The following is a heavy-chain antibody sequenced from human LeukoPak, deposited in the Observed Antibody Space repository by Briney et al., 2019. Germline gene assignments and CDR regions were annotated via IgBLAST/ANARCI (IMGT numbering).Heavy chain of an antibody. D-gene: IGHD5-24*01. V-gene: IGHV4-59*01. CDR3: ARVGRRDGYSLALYYSDY. J-gene: IGHJ4*02. CDR2: IYYSGST. CDR1: GGSISSYY. Sequence: PSETLSLTCTVSGGSISSYYWSWIRQPPGKGLEWIGYIYYSGSTNYNPSLKSRVTISVDTSKNQFSLKLSSVTAADTAVYYCARVGRRDGYSLALYYSDYWGQGTLVTVSS.